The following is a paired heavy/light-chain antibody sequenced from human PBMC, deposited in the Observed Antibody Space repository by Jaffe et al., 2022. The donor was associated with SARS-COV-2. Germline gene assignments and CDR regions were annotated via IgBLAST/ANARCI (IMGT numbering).Light chain of an antibody. Sequence: DIVMTQSPDSLAVSLGERATINCKSSQSVLYSSNNKNYLAWYQQKPGQPPKLLIYWASTRESGVPDRFSGSGSGTDFTLTISSLQAEDVAVYYCQQYYSSPYTFGPGTKVDIK. J-gene: IGKJ3*01. CDR1: QSVLYSSNNKNY. V-gene: IGKV4-1*01. CDR2: WAS. CDR3: QQYYSSPYT.
Heavy chain of an antibody. Sequence: EVQLLESGGGLVQPGGSLRLSCEASGFTFTNYAMSWVRQAPGKGLEWVSAVSGSGGSTYYADSVKGRFSISRDNSKNTLYLQMNSLGAEDTAVYYCAKVRHGDYRGDPLDIWGQGTMVTVSS. V-gene: IGHV3-23*01. CDR3: AKVRHGDYRGDPLDI. CDR1: GFTFTNYA. J-gene: IGHJ3*02. CDR2: VSGSGGST. D-gene: IGHD4-17*01.